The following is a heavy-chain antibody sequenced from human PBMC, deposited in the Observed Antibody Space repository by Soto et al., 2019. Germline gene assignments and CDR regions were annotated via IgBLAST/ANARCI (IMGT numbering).Heavy chain of an antibody. CDR1: GGSISNYY. V-gene: IGHV4-59*01. D-gene: IGHD4-17*01. CDR3: ARERPDYGDHYFDY. CDR2: TYYSGST. Sequence: PSETLSLTCTVSGGSISNYYWSWIRKPPGKGLEWIGYTYYSGSTNYNPSLQSRVTISVDTSKNQFSLKLSSVTAADTAVYYCARERPDYGDHYFDYWGQGTLVTVSS. J-gene: IGHJ4*02.